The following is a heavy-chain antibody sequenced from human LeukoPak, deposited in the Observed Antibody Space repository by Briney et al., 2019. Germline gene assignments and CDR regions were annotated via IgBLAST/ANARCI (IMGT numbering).Heavy chain of an antibody. CDR3: ARDGGGYDS. J-gene: IGHJ5*01. V-gene: IGHV3-7*01. CDR1: GFTFTTYW. Sequence: PGGSLRLSYAASGFTFTTYWMSWVRQTPEKGLEWVANIKEDGSKDYYVDSVKGRFTISRDNAKNLLYLQMKSLRAEDTATYYCARDGGGYDSWGQGTLVTVSS. CDR2: IKEDGSKD. D-gene: IGHD5-24*01.